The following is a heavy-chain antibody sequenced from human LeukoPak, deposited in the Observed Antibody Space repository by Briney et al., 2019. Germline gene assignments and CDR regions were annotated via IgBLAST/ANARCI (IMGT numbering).Heavy chain of an antibody. CDR1: GGSFSGYY. D-gene: IGHD3-16*02. Sequence: SETLSLTCAVYGGSFSGYYWSWIRQPPGKGLEWIGEINHSGSTNYNPSLKSRVTISVDTSKNQFSLKLSSVTAADTAAYYCAGDDYVWGSYRRLDYWGQGTLVTVSS. CDR3: AGDDYVWGSYRRLDY. CDR2: INHSGST. V-gene: IGHV4-34*01. J-gene: IGHJ4*02.